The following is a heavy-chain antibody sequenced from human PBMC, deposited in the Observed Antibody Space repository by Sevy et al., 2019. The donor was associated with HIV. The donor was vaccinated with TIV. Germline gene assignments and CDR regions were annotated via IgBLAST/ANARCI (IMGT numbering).Heavy chain of an antibody. J-gene: IGHJ6*02. D-gene: IGHD3-10*01. CDR2: MYHSGPS. CDR3: TRDSEGREFYYGMDV. V-gene: IGHV4-38-2*02. Sequence: SETLSLTCTVSGYCMSSGYYWGWIRQPPGKGLEWIGSMYHSGPSYYNPSLKSRVTIAVDTSKNQFSLKLSSVTAADTAVYYCTRDSEGREFYYGMDVWGPGTMVTVSS. CDR1: GYCMSSGYY.